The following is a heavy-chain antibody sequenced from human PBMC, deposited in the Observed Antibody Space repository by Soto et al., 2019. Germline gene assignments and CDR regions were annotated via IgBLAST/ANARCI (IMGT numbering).Heavy chain of an antibody. V-gene: IGHV3-30*03. J-gene: IGHJ4*02. D-gene: IGHD2-15*01. CDR3: ARSTYCNGGSCYPQY. Sequence: GGSLRLSCEGPGFTFSDYGFHWVRQAPGKGLEWVAMISYDGSDRYYRDSVQGRFTISRDDSKNTVFLQMNSLRTEDTAMYYCARSTYCNGGSCYPQYWGPGTLVTISS. CDR1: GFTFSDYG. CDR2: ISYDGSDR.